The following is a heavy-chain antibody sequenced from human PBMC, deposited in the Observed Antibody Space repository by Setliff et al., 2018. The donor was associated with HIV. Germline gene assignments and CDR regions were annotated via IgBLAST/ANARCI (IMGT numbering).Heavy chain of an antibody. CDR2: IYYSGST. J-gene: IGHJ6*02. Sequence: SETLSLTCTVSGGSISSYYWSWIRQPPGKGLEWIGYIYYSGSTNYNPSLKSRVTISVDKSKNQFSLKLSSVTAADTAVYYCARAIAARAGTYYYYYGMDVWGQGTTVTVSS. V-gene: IGHV4-59*12. D-gene: IGHD6-6*01. CDR1: GGSISSYY. CDR3: ARAIAARAGTYYYYYGMDV.